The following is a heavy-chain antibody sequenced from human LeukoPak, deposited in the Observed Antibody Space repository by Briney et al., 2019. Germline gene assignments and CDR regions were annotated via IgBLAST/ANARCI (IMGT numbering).Heavy chain of an antibody. CDR3: AKGVKSYYDFWSGYSLNY. J-gene: IGHJ4*02. CDR1: GFTFYNYG. D-gene: IGHD3-3*01. Sequence: GGSLRLSCAASGFTFYNYGMHWVRQAPGKGLEWVAFIRYDGSNKYYADSVKGRFSISRDNSKNTLYLQINSLRAEDTAVYFCAKGVKSYYDFWSGYSLNYWGQGTLVTVSS. CDR2: IRYDGSNK. V-gene: IGHV3-30*02.